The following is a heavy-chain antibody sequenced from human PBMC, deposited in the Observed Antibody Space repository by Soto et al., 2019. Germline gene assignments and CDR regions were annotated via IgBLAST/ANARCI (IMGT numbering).Heavy chain of an antibody. CDR2: ISYDGSNK. CDR3: AKPTLAHYFDY. Sequence: GGSLRLSCAASGFTFSSYGMHWVRQAPGKGLEWVAVISYDGSNKYYADSVKGRFTISRDNSKNTLYLQMNSLRAEDTAVYYCAKPTLAHYFDYWGQGTLVTVSS. CDR1: GFTFSSYG. J-gene: IGHJ4*02. V-gene: IGHV3-30*18.